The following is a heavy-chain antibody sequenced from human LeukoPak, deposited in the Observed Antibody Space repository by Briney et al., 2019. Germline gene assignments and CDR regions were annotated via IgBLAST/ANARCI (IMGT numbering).Heavy chain of an antibody. J-gene: IGHJ5*02. CDR3: ARAVTEQQLVYWFDP. Sequence: GRSLRPSCAASGFTFSSYGMHWVRQAPGKGLEWVAVISYDGSNKYYADSVKGRFTISRDNSKNTLLLQMNSLRAEDTAVYYCARAVTEQQLVYWFDPWGQGTLVTVSS. D-gene: IGHD6-13*01. CDR1: GFTFSSYG. V-gene: IGHV3-30*19. CDR2: ISYDGSNK.